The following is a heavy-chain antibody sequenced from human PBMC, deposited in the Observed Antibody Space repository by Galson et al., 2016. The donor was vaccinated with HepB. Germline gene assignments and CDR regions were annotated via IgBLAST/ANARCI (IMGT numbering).Heavy chain of an antibody. CDR2: ISSYNGNT. Sequence: SVKVSCKASGYTFSDYGFSWVRQAPGQGLKWMGWISSYNGNTYYTQKFRGRVTMTSDTSTSTAHMELRSLRSDDTAVYYCARDEWVGPKSVDIDYWGQGTLVTVSS. CDR1: GYTFSDYG. D-gene: IGHD2-8*01. CDR3: ARDEWVGPKSVDIDY. V-gene: IGHV1-18*01. J-gene: IGHJ4*02.